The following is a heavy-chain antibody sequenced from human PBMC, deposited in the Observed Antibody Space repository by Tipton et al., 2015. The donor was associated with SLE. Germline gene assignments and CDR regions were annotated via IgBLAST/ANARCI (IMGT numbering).Heavy chain of an antibody. J-gene: IGHJ4*02. CDR3: ARDLTIAVAGTSSPAY. Sequence: SLRLSCIASGFTFDDYGMSWVRQAPGKGLEWVSSISSSSIFKYYADSVKGRFTISRDNAKNSLYLQMNSLRAEDTAVYYCARDLTIAVAGTSSPAYWGQGTLVTVSS. CDR2: ISSSSIFK. CDR1: GFTFDDYG. V-gene: IGHV3-21*01. D-gene: IGHD6-19*01.